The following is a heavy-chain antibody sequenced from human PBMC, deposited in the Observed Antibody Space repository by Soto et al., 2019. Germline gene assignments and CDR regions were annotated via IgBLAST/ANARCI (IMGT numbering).Heavy chain of an antibody. CDR1: GFTFSSYW. J-gene: IGHJ4*02. D-gene: IGHD3-22*01. CDR3: ARGSSYDNSGYDY. Sequence: EAQLVESGGGLVQPGGSLRLSCAASGFTFSSYWMSWVRQAPGKGLEWVANIKQDGSETYYVDSVKGRFTISRDNAKKSLYLQMSSLRTDDTALYYCARGSSYDNSGYDYWGQGTLVTVSS. CDR2: IKQDGSET. V-gene: IGHV3-7*01.